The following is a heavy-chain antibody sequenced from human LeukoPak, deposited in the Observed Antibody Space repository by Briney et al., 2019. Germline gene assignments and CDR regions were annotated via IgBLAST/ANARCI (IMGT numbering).Heavy chain of an antibody. J-gene: IGHJ4*02. V-gene: IGHV5-51*01. Sequence: GESLKISCQGSGYSFTNYWIGWVRQMPGKGLEWMGIIFPGDSDTRYSPSFQGQVTMSVDMSLSTAYLQWSSLEASDTAMYYCARTPGPLRFLDYWGQGTLVTVSS. D-gene: IGHD4-17*01. CDR2: IFPGDSDT. CDR3: ARTPGPLRFLDY. CDR1: GYSFTNYW.